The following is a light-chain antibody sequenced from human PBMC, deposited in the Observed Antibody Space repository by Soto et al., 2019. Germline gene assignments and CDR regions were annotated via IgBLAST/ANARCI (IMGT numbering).Light chain of an antibody. V-gene: IGKV3-20*01. CDR2: GAS. J-gene: IGKJ1*01. Sequence: EVCLTHYPAALSLSPWGRSTLSCRASQSVSNNYLAWYQQKPGQAPRLLIYGASNRATGIPDRFSGSGSGTDFTLTISRLEPEDFAVYYCQQYGSSGTFGQGTKVDIK. CDR3: QQYGSSGT. CDR1: QSVSNNY.